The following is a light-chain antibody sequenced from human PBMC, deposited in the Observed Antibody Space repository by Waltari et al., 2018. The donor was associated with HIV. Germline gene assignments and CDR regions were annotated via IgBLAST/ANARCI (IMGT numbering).Light chain of an antibody. V-gene: IGLV1-51*02. J-gene: IGLJ3*02. CDR2: ENN. CDR3: GTWDSSLSAWV. Sequence: QSVLTQPPSVSAAPGQKVTISCSGSISNIGDNYLSWFQQLQGTAPKLLIYENNIRPSGIPDRFSGSKSGTSATLGITGLQTGDEADYYCGTWDSSLSAWVFGGGTKLTVL. CDR1: ISNIGDNY.